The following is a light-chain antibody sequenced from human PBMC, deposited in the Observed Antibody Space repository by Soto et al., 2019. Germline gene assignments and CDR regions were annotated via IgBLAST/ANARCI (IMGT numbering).Light chain of an antibody. V-gene: IGKV1-5*01. CDR3: QQYSSYWT. CDR1: QSLSGL. Sequence: DIQMTQSPSTLSASVGDRVTLTCRASQSLSGLLAWYQQKPGKAPKLLIYDASSLESGVPSRFSGSGSGTELTVTISSLQPDDFATYFCQQYSSYWTFGQGTKVEIK. CDR2: DAS. J-gene: IGKJ1*01.